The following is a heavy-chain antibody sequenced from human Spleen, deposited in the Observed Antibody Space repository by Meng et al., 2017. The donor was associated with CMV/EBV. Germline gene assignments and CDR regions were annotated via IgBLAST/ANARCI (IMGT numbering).Heavy chain of an antibody. J-gene: IGHJ6*02. CDR2: INPKSGGT. D-gene: IGHD2-21*01. CDR3: ARDKIILFRDYNYGMDV. CDR1: GYAFTGYY. Sequence: ASVKVSCKASGYAFTGYYIHWVRQAPGQGLEWMGWINPKSGGTNYARKFQGRVTMTSDTSISTAYMELRSLSSDDTAVYYCARDKIILFRDYNYGMDVWGQGTTVTVSS. V-gene: IGHV1-2*02.